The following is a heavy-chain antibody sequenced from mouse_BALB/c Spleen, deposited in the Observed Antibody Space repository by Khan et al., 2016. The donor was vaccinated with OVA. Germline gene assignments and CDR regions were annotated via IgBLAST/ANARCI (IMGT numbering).Heavy chain of an antibody. D-gene: IGHD3-3*01. Sequence: QIQLVQSGPDLKKPGETVKISCKAPGYTFTNYGINWVKQAPGKGLKWRGWIYTYTGEPTYADDFKGRFAFSLETSASTAYLQINNLKNEDTATDFCARGGRRAMDYWGQGTSVTVSS. CDR3: ARGGRRAMDY. J-gene: IGHJ4*01. CDR2: IYTYTGEP. V-gene: IGHV9-3-1*01. CDR1: GYTFTNYG.